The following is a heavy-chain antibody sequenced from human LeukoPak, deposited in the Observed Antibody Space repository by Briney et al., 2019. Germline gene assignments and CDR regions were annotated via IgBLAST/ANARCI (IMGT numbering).Heavy chain of an antibody. CDR2: IYTSGST. Sequence: SETLSLTCSVSGGSISSYYWSWIRRPAGKGLEWIGRIYTSGSTNYNPSLKSRVTMSVHTSKNQFSLKLSSVTAADTAVYYCARDDFWSGYRAFDIWGQGTMVTVSS. V-gene: IGHV4-4*07. CDR3: ARDDFWSGYRAFDI. J-gene: IGHJ3*02. CDR1: GGSISSYY. D-gene: IGHD3-3*01.